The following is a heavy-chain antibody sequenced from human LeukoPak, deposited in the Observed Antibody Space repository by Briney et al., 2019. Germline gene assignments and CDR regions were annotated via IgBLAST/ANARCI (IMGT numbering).Heavy chain of an antibody. V-gene: IGHV3-66*02. CDR2: IYSGGST. D-gene: IGHD1-26*01. CDR3: ARDVWGATNY. Sequence: GGSLRLSCAASGFTVSSNYMSWVRQAPGKRLEWVSVIYSGGSTYYADSVKGRFTISRDNSKNTLYLQMNSLRAEDTAVYYCARDVWGATNYWGQGTLVTVSS. CDR1: GFTVSSNY. J-gene: IGHJ4*02.